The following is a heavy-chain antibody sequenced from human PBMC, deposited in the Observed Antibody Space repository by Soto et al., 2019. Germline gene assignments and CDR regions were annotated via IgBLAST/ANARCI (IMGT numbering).Heavy chain of an antibody. CDR1: GYSFTSYW. V-gene: IGHV5-51*01. CDR2: IYPGDSDT. Sequence: GESLKISCKGSGYSFTSYWIGWVRQMPGKGLEWMGIIYPGDSDTRYGPSFQGQVTISADKSISTAYLQWSSLKASDAAMYYCARLCDSSGYYYFDYWGQGTLVTVSS. J-gene: IGHJ4*02. CDR3: ARLCDSSGYYYFDY. D-gene: IGHD3-22*01.